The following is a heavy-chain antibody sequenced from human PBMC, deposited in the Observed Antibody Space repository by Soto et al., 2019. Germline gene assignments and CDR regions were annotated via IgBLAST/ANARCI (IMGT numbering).Heavy chain of an antibody. CDR3: ARDLGSSEYYFDY. CDR1: VFTFTYSY. Sequence: GGSLRLSCAASVFTFTYSYMSWIRQAPGKGLEWVSYISSRGSAIYYADSVKGRFTISRDNAKNSLYLLMNSLRAEDTAVYYCARDLGSSEYYFDYWGQGTLVTVSS. V-gene: IGHV3-11*01. D-gene: IGHD6-6*01. J-gene: IGHJ4*02. CDR2: ISSRGSAI.